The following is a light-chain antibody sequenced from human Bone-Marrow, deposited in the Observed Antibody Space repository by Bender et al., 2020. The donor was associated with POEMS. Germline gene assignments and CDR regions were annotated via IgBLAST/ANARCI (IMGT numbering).Light chain of an antibody. Sequence: SYEVTQPSSVSVSPGQTASITCSGDKLGNKYACWYQQKAGQSPILVIYQDAKRPSGIPERFSGSKSGDTATLTISETETSDEADYYCQAWDIYDSVLFGAGTRLTVL. CDR3: QAWDIYDSVL. J-gene: IGLJ2*01. CDR1: KLGNKY. CDR2: QDA. V-gene: IGLV3-1*01.